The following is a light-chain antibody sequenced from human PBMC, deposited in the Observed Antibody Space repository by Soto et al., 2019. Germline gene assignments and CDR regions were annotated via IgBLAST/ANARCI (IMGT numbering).Light chain of an antibody. Sequence: DIVMTQSPDSLAVSLGERATINCKSSQSVLYSSNNENYLAWYQQKPGQPPNLLIYWASTRESGVPDRFSGSGSGTDFTLTISSLQAEDVAVYFCQQYYSTPPTFGQGTKVEIK. J-gene: IGKJ1*01. CDR1: QSVLYSSNNENY. CDR3: QQYYSTPPT. V-gene: IGKV4-1*01. CDR2: WAS.